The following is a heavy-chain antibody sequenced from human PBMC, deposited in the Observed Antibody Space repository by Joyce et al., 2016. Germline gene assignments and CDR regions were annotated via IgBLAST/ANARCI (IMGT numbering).Heavy chain of an antibody. D-gene: IGHD3-10*01. CDR1: GDTFSKYA. J-gene: IGHJ4*02. V-gene: IGHV1-69*06. CDR2: IIPNVATPEA. Sequence: QVQLVQSGAEVREPGSSVTVSCKASGDTFSKYAIGWVRQAPGQGLEWMGGIIPNVATPEANYEQKFQGRVTITADKSTSTAYMELSGLRSEDTALYFCARERYFGSGSSNYDYWGQGTLVTVSS. CDR3: ARERYFGSGSSNYDY.